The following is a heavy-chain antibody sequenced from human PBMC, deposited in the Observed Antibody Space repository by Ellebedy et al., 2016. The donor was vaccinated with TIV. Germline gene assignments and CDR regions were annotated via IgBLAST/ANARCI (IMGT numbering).Heavy chain of an antibody. Sequence: GESLKISCAASGFTVSGDCMSWVRQAPGKGLEWVSIMDAGGNTHYPDPVKGRFTVSRDNSKNTLYLQMNSLRAEDTAVYYCAGGTYWGQGTLVTVSS. CDR1: GFTVSGDC. V-gene: IGHV3-53*01. CDR2: MDAGGNT. J-gene: IGHJ4*02. CDR3: AGGTY.